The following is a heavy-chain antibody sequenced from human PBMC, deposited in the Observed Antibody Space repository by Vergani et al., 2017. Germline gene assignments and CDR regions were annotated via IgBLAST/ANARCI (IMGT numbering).Heavy chain of an antibody. J-gene: IGHJ4*02. CDR3: ARGGSGYDY. D-gene: IGHD3-22*01. CDR2: IREDGGEK. V-gene: IGHV3-7*01. CDR1: GFTFSFNW. Sequence: EVQLVESGGALVQPGGSLRLSCAASGFTFSFNWMTWVRQAPGKGLEWVANIREDGGEKHYMDSVKGRFTISRDNAKNSVYLQMKGLRVDDTAVYYCARGGSGYDYWGQGPLVTVSA.